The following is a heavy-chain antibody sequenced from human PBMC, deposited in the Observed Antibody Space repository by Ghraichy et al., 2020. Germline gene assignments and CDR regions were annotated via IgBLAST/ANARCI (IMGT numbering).Heavy chain of an antibody. Sequence: SETLSLTCTVSGGSISSYYWSWIRQPPGKGLEWIGYIYYSGSTNYNPSLKSRVTISVDTSKNQFSLKLSSVTAADTAVYYCAGGAKYYYGMDVWGQGTTVTVSS. V-gene: IGHV4-59*01. CDR1: GGSISSYY. CDR2: IYYSGST. J-gene: IGHJ6*02. D-gene: IGHD3-10*01. CDR3: AGGAKYYYGMDV.